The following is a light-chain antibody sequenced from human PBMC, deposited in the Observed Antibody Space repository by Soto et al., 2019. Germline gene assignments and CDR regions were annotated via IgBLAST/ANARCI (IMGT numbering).Light chain of an antibody. J-gene: IGLJ3*02. V-gene: IGLV1-51*02. CDR1: SSNMVIDF. CDR2: EDN. CDR3: GAWDISLSGGV. Sequence: QSVLTQPPSVSAAPGQEVTISCSGSSSNMVIDFGSWYQHLPGTAPKLLIYEDNKRSSCIPDRFCGSKSGTLATLVITGLQTGDHADYYCGAWDISLSGGVFGGGTKLTVL.